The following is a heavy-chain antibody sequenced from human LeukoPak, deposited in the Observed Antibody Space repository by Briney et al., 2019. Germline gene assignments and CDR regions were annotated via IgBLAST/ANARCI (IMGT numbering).Heavy chain of an antibody. CDR3: ARRYGSGKSFVRWFDP. CDR1: GFTFSNNA. J-gene: IGHJ5*02. Sequence: GGSLRLSCAASGFTFSNNAMSWVRQAPGKGLECVSAITGTIATGDPPYYADSVKGRFTISRDNAKNSLYLQMNSLRAEDTAVYYCARRYGSGKSFVRWFDPWGQGTLVTVSS. CDR2: ITGTIATGDPP. V-gene: IGHV3-23*01. D-gene: IGHD3-10*01.